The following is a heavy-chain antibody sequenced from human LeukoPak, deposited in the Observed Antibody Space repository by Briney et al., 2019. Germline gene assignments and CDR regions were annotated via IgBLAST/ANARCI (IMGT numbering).Heavy chain of an antibody. J-gene: IGHJ5*02. Sequence: GASVEVSCKASGYTFTSYGISWVRQAPGQGLEWMGWISAYNGNTNYAQKLQGRVTMTTDTSTSTAYMELRSLRSDDTAVYYCARVVATITGGNWFDPWGQGTLVTVSS. CDR1: GYTFTSYG. V-gene: IGHV1-18*01. CDR2: ISAYNGNT. D-gene: IGHD5-12*01. CDR3: ARVVATITGGNWFDP.